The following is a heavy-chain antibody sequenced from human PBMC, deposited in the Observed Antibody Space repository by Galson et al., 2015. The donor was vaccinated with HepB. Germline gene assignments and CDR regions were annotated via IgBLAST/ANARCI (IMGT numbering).Heavy chain of an antibody. CDR2: ISSSSSTI. Sequence: SLRLSCAASGFTFSSYSMNWVRQAPGKGLEWVSYISSSSSTIYYADSVKGRFTISRDNAKNSLYLQMNSLRDEDTAVYYCARLVWEQLDTFDYWGQGTLVTVSS. V-gene: IGHV3-48*02. J-gene: IGHJ4*02. CDR3: ARLVWEQLDTFDY. CDR1: GFTFSSYS. D-gene: IGHD6-13*01.